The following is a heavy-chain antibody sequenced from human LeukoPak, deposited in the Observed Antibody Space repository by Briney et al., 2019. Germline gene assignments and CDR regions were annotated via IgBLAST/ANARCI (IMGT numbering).Heavy chain of an antibody. D-gene: IGHD6-13*01. CDR2: ISGGGGTT. CDR1: GFTFSIYA. V-gene: IGHV3-23*01. Sequence: GGSLRLSCAASGFTFSIYAMSWVRQAPGKGLEWVSAISGGGGTTYYADSVKGRFTISGDNSKNTLYLQMNSLRAEDTAVYYCAKGGGSSWYSAFDIWGQGTMVTVSS. CDR3: AKGGGSSWYSAFDI. J-gene: IGHJ3*02.